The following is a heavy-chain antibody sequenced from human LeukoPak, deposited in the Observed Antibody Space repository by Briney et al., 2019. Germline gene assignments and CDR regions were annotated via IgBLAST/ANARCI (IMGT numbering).Heavy chain of an antibody. CDR3: AREAAAGTGRDY. J-gene: IGHJ4*02. Sequence: GESLRLSCAVSGFTFSDHYMEWVRQAPGKGLEWVGRIRKKGNSYTTEYAASVRGRFTISRDDSKNSVYLQMNSLKTEETAVYYCAREAAAGTGRDYWGQGTLVTVSS. D-gene: IGHD6-13*01. V-gene: IGHV3-72*01. CDR2: IRKKGNSYTT. CDR1: GFTFSDHY.